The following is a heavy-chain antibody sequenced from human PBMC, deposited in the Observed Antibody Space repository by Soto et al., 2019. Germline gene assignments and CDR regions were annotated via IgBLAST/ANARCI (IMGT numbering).Heavy chain of an antibody. Sequence: EVQLVDSGGDLVQPGESLRLSCAASGFPFSSYWMSWVRQAPGKGLEWVANIKPDGSEKYYVDSVKGRFTISRDNAKTSLYLQMNSLRAEDSALYFCVRGGYCFNDWGQGTLVSVCS. CDR1: GFPFSSYW. CDR2: IKPDGSEK. D-gene: IGHD3-22*01. V-gene: IGHV3-7*01. J-gene: IGHJ4*02. CDR3: VRGGYCFND.